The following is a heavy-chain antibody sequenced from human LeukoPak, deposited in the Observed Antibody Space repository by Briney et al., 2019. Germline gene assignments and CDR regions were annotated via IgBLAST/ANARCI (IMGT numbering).Heavy chain of an antibody. V-gene: IGHV4-39*01. D-gene: IGHD3-3*01. Sequence: PSETLSLTCTVSGASISSSTYYWGWIRQPPGKGLEWIGCIYETGSTYYKSSLKSRVTISVDTSKNQFSLKLSSVTAADTAVYYCARGPRDIITIFGVVIMGSFDYWGQGTLVTVSS. J-gene: IGHJ4*02. CDR1: GASISSSTYY. CDR3: ARGPRDIITIFGVVIMGSFDY. CDR2: IYETGST.